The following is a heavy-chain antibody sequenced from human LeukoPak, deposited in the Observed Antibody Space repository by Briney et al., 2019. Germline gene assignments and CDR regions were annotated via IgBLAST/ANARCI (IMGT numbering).Heavy chain of an antibody. Sequence: SETLSLTCTVSGGSISSSYWSWIRQPPGKGLEWIGYIYYSGSTNYNPSLKSRVTISVDTSKNQFSLKLSSVTAADTAVYYCAREVSGWTFDYWGQGTLVTVSS. V-gene: IGHV4-59*01. J-gene: IGHJ4*02. D-gene: IGHD3-10*01. CDR2: IYYSGST. CDR3: AREVSGWTFDY. CDR1: GGSISSSY.